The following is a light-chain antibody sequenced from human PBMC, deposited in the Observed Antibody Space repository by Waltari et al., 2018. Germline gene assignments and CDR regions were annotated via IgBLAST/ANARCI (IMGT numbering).Light chain of an antibody. V-gene: IGLV2-14*03. J-gene: IGLJ3*02. CDR1: TVDLGRTNQ. CDR3: CSFTSSSTWV. Sequence: QSALTQPASGSGSPGQLITISCTGTTVDLGRTNQVSWYQQHPGKAPKLLIFDVSSRPSGVSNRFSGSKSANTASLIISGLQAEDEADYYCCSFTSSSTWVFGGGTKLTVL. CDR2: DVS.